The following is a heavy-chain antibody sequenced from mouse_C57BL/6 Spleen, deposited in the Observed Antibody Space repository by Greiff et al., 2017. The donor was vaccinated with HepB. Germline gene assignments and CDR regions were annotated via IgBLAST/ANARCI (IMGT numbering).Heavy chain of an antibody. D-gene: IGHD1-1*01. Sequence: QAQLQQPGAELVKPGASVKLSCKASGYTFTSYWMHWVKQRPGRGLEWIGRIDPNSGGTKYNEKFKSKATLTVDKPSSTAYMQLSSLTSEDSAVYYCARDTTVVGGAMDYWGQGTSVTVSS. V-gene: IGHV1-72*01. CDR2: IDPNSGGT. J-gene: IGHJ4*01. CDR1: GYTFTSYW. CDR3: ARDTTVVGGAMDY.